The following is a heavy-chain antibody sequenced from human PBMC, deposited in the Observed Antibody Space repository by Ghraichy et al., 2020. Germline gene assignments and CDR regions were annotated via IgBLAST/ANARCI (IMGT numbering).Heavy chain of an antibody. CDR1: GFTFSSYG. CDR2: IWYDGSNK. CDR3: ARLSTTVTNYYYYYGMDV. J-gene: IGHJ6*04. Sequence: GGSLRLSCAASGFTFSSYGMHWVRQAPGKGLEWVAVIWYDGSNKYYADSVKGRFTISRDNSKNTLYLQMNSLRAEDTAGYYCARLSTTVTNYYYYYGMDVWGKGTTVTVSS. V-gene: IGHV3-33*01. D-gene: IGHD4-11*01.